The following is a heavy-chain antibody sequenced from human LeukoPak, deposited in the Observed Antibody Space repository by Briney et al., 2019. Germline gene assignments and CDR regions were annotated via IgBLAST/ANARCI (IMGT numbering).Heavy chain of an antibody. Sequence: SETLSLTCTVSGASISSYYWSWIRQPPGKGLEWIGYIYYSGSTNYNPSLQSRVTISIDTSKNQFSLKLSSVTAADTAVYYCARSIYSGTSNFDYWGQGTLVIASS. J-gene: IGHJ4*02. CDR1: GASISSYY. D-gene: IGHD1-26*01. CDR2: IYYSGST. CDR3: ARSIYSGTSNFDY. V-gene: IGHV4-59*01.